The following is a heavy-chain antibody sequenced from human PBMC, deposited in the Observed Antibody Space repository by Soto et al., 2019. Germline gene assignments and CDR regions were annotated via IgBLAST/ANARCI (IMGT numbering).Heavy chain of an antibody. V-gene: IGHV1-18*04. CDR3: ARVGPYQLLKAFDY. CDR2: INPNNGNT. J-gene: IGHJ4*02. Sequence: ASVKVSCKASGYTFTCYYMHWVRQAPGQGLEWMGWINPNNGNTNYAQKFQGRVTMTTDTSTSTAYMELRSLRSDDTAVYYCARVGPYQLLKAFDYWGQGTLVPVSS. D-gene: IGHD2-2*01. CDR1: GYTFTCYY.